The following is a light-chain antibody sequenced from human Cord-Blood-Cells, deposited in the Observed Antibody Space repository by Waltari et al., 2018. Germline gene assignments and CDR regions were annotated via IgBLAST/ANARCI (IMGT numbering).Light chain of an antibody. J-gene: IGKJ1*01. CDR1: QGISNS. V-gene: IGKV1-NL1*01. CDR3: QQYYSTPT. CDR2: AAS. Sequence: DIQMTPSPSSLSASVGDRVTITCRASQGISNSLAWYQQKPGKAPKLLLYAASRLESGVPSRFSGSGSGTDYTLTISSLQPEDFATYYCQQYYSTPTFGQGTKVEIK.